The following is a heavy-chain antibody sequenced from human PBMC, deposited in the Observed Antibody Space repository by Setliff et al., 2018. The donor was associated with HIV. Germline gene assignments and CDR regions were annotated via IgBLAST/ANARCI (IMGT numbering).Heavy chain of an antibody. CDR2: IWYDGSNK. V-gene: IGHV3-33*08. J-gene: IGHJ4*02. D-gene: IGHD6-25*01. Sequence: GGSLRLSCAASGFTFSTYAMMWVRQTPGKGLEWVAVIWYDGSNKYYADSVKGRFTISRDNSKNTLYLQMNSLRAEDTAVYYCARSRPYNSALDYWGQGTLVTVSS. CDR3: ARSRPYNSALDY. CDR1: GFTFSTYA.